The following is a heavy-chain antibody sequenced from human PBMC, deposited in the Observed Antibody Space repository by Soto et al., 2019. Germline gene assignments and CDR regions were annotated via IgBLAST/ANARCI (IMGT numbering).Heavy chain of an antibody. J-gene: IGHJ6*02. V-gene: IGHV4-59*01. CDR3: ARVRIVATIRDYYYYGMDV. CDR1: GGSISSYY. CDR2: IYYNGST. Sequence: SEILSLTCTVSGGSISSYYWSWIRQPPGKGLEWIGYIYYNGSTNYNPSLKSRVTISVDTSKNQFSLKLSSVTAADTAVYYCARVRIVATIRDYYYYGMDVWGQGTTVTVSS. D-gene: IGHD5-12*01.